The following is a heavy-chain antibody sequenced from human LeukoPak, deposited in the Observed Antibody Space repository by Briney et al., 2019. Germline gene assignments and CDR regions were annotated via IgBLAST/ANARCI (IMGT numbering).Heavy chain of an antibody. D-gene: IGHD2-2*01. Sequence: HPGGSLRLSCAASGFTFSSYAMHWVRQAPGKGLEYVSAISSNGGSTYYANSVKGRFTISRDNAKNSVYLQMNSLRVEDTAVYYCARTYQRSFDYWGQGTLVTVSS. CDR1: GFTFSSYA. CDR3: ARTYQRSFDY. CDR2: ISSNGGST. V-gene: IGHV3-64*01. J-gene: IGHJ4*02.